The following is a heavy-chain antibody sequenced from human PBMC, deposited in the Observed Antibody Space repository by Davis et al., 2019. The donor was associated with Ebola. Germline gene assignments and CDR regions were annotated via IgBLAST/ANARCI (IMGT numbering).Heavy chain of an antibody. CDR2: IYYSGST. D-gene: IGHD3-22*01. J-gene: IGHJ5*02. CDR3: ARGPYYYDSSGYYYYNWFDP. Sequence: SETLSLTCTVSGGSISSYYWSWIRQPPGKGLEWIGYIYYSGSTNYNPSLKSRVTISVDTSKNQFSLKLSSVTAADTAVYYCARGPYYYDSSGYYYYNWFDPWGQGTPVTVSS. V-gene: IGHV4-59*08. CDR1: GGSISSYY.